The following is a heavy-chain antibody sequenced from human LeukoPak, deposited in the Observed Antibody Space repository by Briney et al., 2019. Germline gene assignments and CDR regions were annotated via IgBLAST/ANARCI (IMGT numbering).Heavy chain of an antibody. Sequence: GGSLRLSCAASGFPFSSFWMNWVRQAPGKGLEWVAVISYDGSNKYYADSVKGRFTISRDNSKNTLYLQMNSLRVEDTAVYYCARDKSYTSSADYWGQGTLVTVSS. D-gene: IGHD3-16*02. CDR3: ARDKSYTSSADY. V-gene: IGHV3-30-3*01. CDR2: ISYDGSNK. J-gene: IGHJ4*02. CDR1: GFPFSSFW.